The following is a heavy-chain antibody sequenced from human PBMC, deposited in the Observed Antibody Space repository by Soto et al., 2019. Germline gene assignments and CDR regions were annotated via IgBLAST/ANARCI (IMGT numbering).Heavy chain of an antibody. V-gene: IGHV5-51*01. CDR3: ARQSSSGWWPPIGYYYYGMDV. Sequence: PGESLKISCKGSGYSFTSYWIGWVRQMPGKGLEWMGIIYPGDSDTRYSPSFQGQVTISADKSIRTAYLQWSSLKASDTAMYYCARQSSSGWWPPIGYYYYGMDVWGQGTTVTVSS. CDR1: GYSFTSYW. J-gene: IGHJ6*02. D-gene: IGHD6-19*01. CDR2: IYPGDSDT.